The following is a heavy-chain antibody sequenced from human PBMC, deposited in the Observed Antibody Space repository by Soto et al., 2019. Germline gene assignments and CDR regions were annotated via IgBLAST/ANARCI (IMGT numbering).Heavy chain of an antibody. CDR2: INLNGGII. CDR3: TRGLASGDY. D-gene: IGHD6-19*01. J-gene: IGHJ4*02. V-gene: IGHV1-46*01. CDR1: GYIFTNFY. Sequence: QVQLVQPGAEVKKPGASVKFSCKASGYIFTNFYIHWVRQAPGQGLEWIRIINLNGGIINYAQNFQGSVTMTRDTSTSTVYIDLSSLRSEDTAVYYCTRGLASGDYWGQGTLITVSS.